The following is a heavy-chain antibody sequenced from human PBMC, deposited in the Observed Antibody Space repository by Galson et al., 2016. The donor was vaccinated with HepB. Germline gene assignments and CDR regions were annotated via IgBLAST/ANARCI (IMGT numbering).Heavy chain of an antibody. J-gene: IGHJ6*02. V-gene: IGHV3-7*01. CDR1: GSLFNTYW. CDR3: EGLDYGMDV. Sequence: SLRLSCAASGSLFNTYWMHWVRQAPGKGLEWVASIKRDGSEGYYVDSVRGRFTISRDNAKNSLYLQMNSLRDEDTGVYYCEGLDYGMDVWGHGTRVTVSS. D-gene: IGHD1-1*01. CDR2: IKRDGSEG.